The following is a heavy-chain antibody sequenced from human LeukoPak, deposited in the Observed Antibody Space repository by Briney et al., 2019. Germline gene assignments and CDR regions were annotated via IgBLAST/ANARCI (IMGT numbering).Heavy chain of an antibody. CDR3: ARPVAGYFDY. CDR1: GGSFSGYY. CDR2: INHSGST. Sequence: PSETLSLTCAVYGGSFSGYYWSWIRQPPGKGLEWIGEINHSGSTNYNPSLKSRVTISVDTSKNQFSLKLSSVTAADTAVYYCARPVAGYFDYWGQGTLVTVSS. J-gene: IGHJ4*02. D-gene: IGHD6-19*01. V-gene: IGHV4-34*01.